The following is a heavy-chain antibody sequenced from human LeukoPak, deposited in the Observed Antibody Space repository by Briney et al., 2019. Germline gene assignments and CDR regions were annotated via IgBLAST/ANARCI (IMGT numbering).Heavy chain of an antibody. Sequence: PGGSLRLSCAASGFPFSGYNMNWVRQAPGKGLEWVSYISGSSSIIYYADSVRGRFTISRDNAKNSLYLQMNSLRAEDTAVYYCARARPYGSGRNWFDPWGQGALVTVSS. D-gene: IGHD3-10*01. CDR2: ISGSSSII. J-gene: IGHJ5*02. CDR1: GFPFSGYN. V-gene: IGHV3-48*04. CDR3: ARARPYGSGRNWFDP.